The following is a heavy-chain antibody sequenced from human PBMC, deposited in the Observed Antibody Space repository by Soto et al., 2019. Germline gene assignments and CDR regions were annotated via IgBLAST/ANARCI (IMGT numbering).Heavy chain of an antibody. J-gene: IGHJ6*02. CDR1: GYTFTSYY. V-gene: IGHV1-46*01. D-gene: IGHD3-22*01. CDR2: INPSGGST. Sequence: ASVKVSCKASGYTFTSYYMHWVRQAPGQGLEWMGIINPSGGSTSYAQKFQGRVTMTRDTSTSTVYMELSSLRSEDTAVYYCARGGYYYDSSGYYYSYYYYGMDVWGQGTTVTV. CDR3: ARGGYYYDSSGYYYSYYYYGMDV.